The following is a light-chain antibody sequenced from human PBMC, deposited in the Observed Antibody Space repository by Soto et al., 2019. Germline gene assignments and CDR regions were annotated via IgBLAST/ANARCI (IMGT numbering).Light chain of an antibody. J-gene: IGLJ1*01. CDR3: GSYTSTSTHV. CDR1: SSDVGGYNF. Sequence: QSGLTQPASVSGSPGQSITISCTGTSSDVGGYNFVSWYQQHPGKAPKLMIYEVSNRPSGVSNRFSGSKSGNTASLTISGLQAEDEGDYYCGSYTSTSTHVFGSGTKLTVL. CDR2: EVS. V-gene: IGLV2-14*01.